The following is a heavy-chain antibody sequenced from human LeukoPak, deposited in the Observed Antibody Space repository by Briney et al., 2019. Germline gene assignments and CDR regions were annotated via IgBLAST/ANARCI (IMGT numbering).Heavy chain of an antibody. V-gene: IGHV5-51*01. CDR2: IYPGDSDT. D-gene: IGHD6-6*01. CDR3: ARTYSSSSSRIYYYYYMDV. Sequence: GESLKISCKGSGYSFTSYWIGWVRQMPGKGLEWMGIIYPGDSDTRYSPSFQGQVTISADKSISTAYLQWSSLKASDTAMYYCARTYSSSSSRIYYYYYMDVWGKGTTVTVSS. CDR1: GYSFTSYW. J-gene: IGHJ6*03.